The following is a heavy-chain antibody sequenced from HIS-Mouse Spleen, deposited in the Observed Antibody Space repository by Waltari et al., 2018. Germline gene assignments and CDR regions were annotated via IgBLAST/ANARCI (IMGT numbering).Heavy chain of an antibody. Sequence: QVQLVESGGCVVQPGRSLGLSCASSGFPFSRSGMHWVRQAPGKGMEWVAVISYDGSNKYYADSVKGRFTISRDNSKNTLYLQMNSLRAEDTAVYYCAKASSGWLDYWGQGTLVTVSS. V-gene: IGHV3-30*18. J-gene: IGHJ4*02. CDR1: GFPFSRSG. CDR2: ISYDGSNK. CDR3: AKASSGWLDY. D-gene: IGHD6-19*01.